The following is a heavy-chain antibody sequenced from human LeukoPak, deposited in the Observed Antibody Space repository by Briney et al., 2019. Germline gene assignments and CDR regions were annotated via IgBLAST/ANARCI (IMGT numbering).Heavy chain of an antibody. CDR3: AKEGRGLFPYYFDY. CDR1: GSTVSSNY. V-gene: IGHV3-53*01. J-gene: IGHJ4*02. Sequence: GGSLRLSWAASGSTVSSNYMSWVRQAPGKGMDWVSVIYSGGSTYYADSVKGRFTISRDNSKNTLYLQMNSLRAEDTAVYYCAKEGRGLFPYYFDYWGQGTLVTVSS. D-gene: IGHD3-10*01. CDR2: IYSGGST.